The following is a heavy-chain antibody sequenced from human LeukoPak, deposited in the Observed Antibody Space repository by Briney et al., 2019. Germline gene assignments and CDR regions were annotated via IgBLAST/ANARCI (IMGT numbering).Heavy chain of an antibody. CDR2: ISGSGGST. V-gene: IGHV3-23*01. Sequence: GGSLRLSCAASGFTFSSYAMSWVRQAPGKGLEWVSAISGSGGSTYYADSVKGRFTISRDNSKNTLYLQMNSLRAEDTAVYYCARKMGTYYYDSSGYYKGAFDIWGQGTMVTVSS. CDR1: GFTFSSYA. D-gene: IGHD3-22*01. J-gene: IGHJ3*02. CDR3: ARKMGTYYYDSSGYYKGAFDI.